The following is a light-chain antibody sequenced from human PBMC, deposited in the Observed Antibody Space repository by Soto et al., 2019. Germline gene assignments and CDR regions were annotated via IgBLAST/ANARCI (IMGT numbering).Light chain of an antibody. V-gene: IGKV3-11*01. CDR3: QQRKNWPPTTT. J-gene: IGKJ3*01. CDR1: QSVSTY. CDR2: DAS. Sequence: EIVLTQSPATLSLSPGERATLSCRASQSVSTYLAWYQQKPGQAPRLLIFDASNRATGIPARFSGSGSGTDFTLTISRLEPEDFEVYYCQQRKNWPPTTTFGPGTKVDI.